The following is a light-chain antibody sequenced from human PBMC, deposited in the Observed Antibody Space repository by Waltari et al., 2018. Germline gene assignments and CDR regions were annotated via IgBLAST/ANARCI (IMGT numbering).Light chain of an antibody. CDR1: QSVGSS. V-gene: IGKV3-11*01. CDR2: NAS. CDR3: QQRSNWNT. J-gene: IGKJ2*01. Sequence: ETVLTQSPVTLSLSPGEGATLSCKASQSVGSSLAWYQQKPGQAPRLLIYNASNRAAAIPARFSGSGSGTDFTLTISSLEPEDFAVYYCQQRSNWNTFGQGTKLEIK.